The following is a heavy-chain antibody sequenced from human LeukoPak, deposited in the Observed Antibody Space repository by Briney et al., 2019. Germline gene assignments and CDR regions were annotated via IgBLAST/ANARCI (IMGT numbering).Heavy chain of an antibody. J-gene: IGHJ4*02. D-gene: IGHD2-21*02. CDR2: FERGGHT. CDR1: GFIVSSTY. V-gene: IGHV3-53*01. Sequence: PGGSLRLSCAASGFIVSSTYMSWVRQTPGKGLEWVLTFERGGHTAYADSVKGRFTISRDVSENTIYLQMNSLRVEDTAVYYCAKGDTDCTCPGYWGQGTLVTVSS. CDR3: AKGDTDCTCPGY.